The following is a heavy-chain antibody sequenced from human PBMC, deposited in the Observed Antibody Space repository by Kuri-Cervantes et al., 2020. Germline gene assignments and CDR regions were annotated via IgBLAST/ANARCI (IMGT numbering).Heavy chain of an antibody. CDR1: GLTVSDNY. CDR2: IYSGGDT. V-gene: IGHV3-53*01. CDR3: AKGDIPGDN. J-gene: IGHJ4*02. Sequence: GGSLRLSCAASGLTVSDNYMSWVRQAPGKGLEWVSIIYSGGDTYYADSVKGRFTISRDNSKNTLYLQVNSLRAEDTAVYYCAKGDIPGDNWGQGTLVTVSS. D-gene: IGHD2-15*01.